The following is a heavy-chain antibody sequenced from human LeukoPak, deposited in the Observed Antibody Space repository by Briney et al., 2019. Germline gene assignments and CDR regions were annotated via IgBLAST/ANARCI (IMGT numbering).Heavy chain of an antibody. Sequence: GGSLRLSCAASGFTFSSYVMHWVRQAPGKGLEWVAVIRYDGFNKYYADSVKGRFTISRDNSKNTLYLQMNSLRAEDTAVYYCASLTTKVEMATIDWGQGTLVTVSS. J-gene: IGHJ4*02. CDR2: IRYDGFNK. CDR3: ASLTTKVEMATID. D-gene: IGHD5-24*01. V-gene: IGHV3-33*01. CDR1: GFTFSSYV.